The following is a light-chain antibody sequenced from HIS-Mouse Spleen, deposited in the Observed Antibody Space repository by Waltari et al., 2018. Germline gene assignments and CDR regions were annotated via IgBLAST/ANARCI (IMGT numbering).Light chain of an antibody. J-gene: IGLJ3*02. CDR1: SGSIASNN. CDR2: EDN. Sequence: NFMLTQPHSVSDSPGKPVTISCTGSSGSIASNNVQWYQQRPGSAPTTVIYEDNQRPSGVPDRFSGSIDSSSNSASLTISGLKTEDEADYYCQSYDSSNWVFGGGTKLTVL. CDR3: QSYDSSNWV. V-gene: IGLV6-57*02.